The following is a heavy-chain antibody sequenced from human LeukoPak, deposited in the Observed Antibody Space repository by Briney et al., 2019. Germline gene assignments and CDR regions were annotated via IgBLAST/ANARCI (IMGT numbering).Heavy chain of an antibody. D-gene: IGHD6-25*01. Sequence: GALRLSCAASGFTFSSYWMSWVRQAPGKGLEWVANIKKDGSEKYYVDSVKGRFTTSRDNAKNSLYLQMNSLRAEDTAVYYCARSMQRDYFDYWGQGTLVTVSS. CDR2: IKKDGSEK. CDR1: GFTFSSYW. CDR3: ARSMQRDYFDY. V-gene: IGHV3-7*01. J-gene: IGHJ4*02.